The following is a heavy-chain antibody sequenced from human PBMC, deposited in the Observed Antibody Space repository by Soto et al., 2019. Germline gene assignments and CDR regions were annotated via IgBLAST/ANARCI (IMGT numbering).Heavy chain of an antibody. V-gene: IGHV3-7*01. Sequence: PRLSCAASGFTFSSYWMNWVRQAPGKGLEWVANINQDGNEDNLLDSVKGRFTISRDNAKNSLFLQMNSLRADDTAVYYCARTGDGHHDFLDYWGQGALVTVSS. J-gene: IGHJ4*02. CDR1: GFTFSSYW. CDR2: INQDGNED. CDR3: ARTGDGHHDFLDY. D-gene: IGHD1-1*01.